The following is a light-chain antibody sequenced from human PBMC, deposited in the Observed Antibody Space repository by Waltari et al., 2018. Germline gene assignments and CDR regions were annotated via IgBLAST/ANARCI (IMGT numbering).Light chain of an antibody. CDR2: LNSDGSH. CDR3: QTWGTGLRV. CDR1: SAHSSLA. V-gene: IGLV4-69*01. Sequence: QLVLTQSPSASASLGASVKLTCTLSSAHSSLAIAWPPQQPEKGPRFLMKLNSDGSHNKGDGIPDRFSGSSSGAERYLTISSLQSEDEADYYCQTWGTGLRVFGGGTKLTVL. J-gene: IGLJ3*02.